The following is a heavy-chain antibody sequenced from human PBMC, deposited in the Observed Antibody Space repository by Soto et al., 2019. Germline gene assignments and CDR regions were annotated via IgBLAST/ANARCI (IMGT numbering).Heavy chain of an antibody. J-gene: IGHJ4*02. D-gene: IGHD6-13*01. CDR3: ARVGALGSSSCFDY. CDR2: LNHSGST. V-gene: IGHV4-34*01. CDR1: GGSFSGHY. Sequence: QVQLQQWGAGLLKPSETLSLTCAVSGGSFSGHYWRWIRQPPGKGLEWIGELNHSGSTNYNPSLKSRVTISVDTSKNQFSLKLSSVTAADTAVYFCARVGALGSSSCFDYWGQGTLVTVSS.